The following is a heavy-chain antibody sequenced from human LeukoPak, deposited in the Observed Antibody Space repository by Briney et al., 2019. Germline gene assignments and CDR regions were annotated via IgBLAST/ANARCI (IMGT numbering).Heavy chain of an antibody. J-gene: IGHJ3*01. CDR3: ARGFRAFDF. CDR2: ISSTSTSI. V-gene: IGHV3-21*01. Sequence: GGSLRLSCAASGFTFSSHTMNWVRQAPGKGLEWVSSISSTSTSIYHADSVKGRFTISGDNTKNSLYLQMNSLRAEDTAVYYCARGFRAFDFWAQGTVVTVSS. CDR1: GFTFSSHT.